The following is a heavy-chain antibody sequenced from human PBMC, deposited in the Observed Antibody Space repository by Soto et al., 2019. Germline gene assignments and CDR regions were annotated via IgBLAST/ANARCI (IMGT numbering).Heavy chain of an antibody. V-gene: IGHV4-4*02. CDR3: ARDLSAQGTATGYYYGMDV. CDR2: IYHSGST. Sequence: LSLTCAVSGGSISSSNWWSWVRQPPGKGLEWIGEIYHSGSTNYNPSLKSRVTISVDKSKNQFSLKLSSVTAADTAVYYCARDLSAQGTATGYYYGMDVWGQGTTVTVSS. CDR1: GGSISSSNW. J-gene: IGHJ6*02. D-gene: IGHD1-1*01.